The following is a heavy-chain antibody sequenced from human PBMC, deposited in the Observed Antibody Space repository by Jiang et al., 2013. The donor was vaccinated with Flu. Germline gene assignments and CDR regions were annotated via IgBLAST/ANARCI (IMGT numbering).Heavy chain of an antibody. D-gene: IGHD3-10*01. Sequence: LLKPSETLSLTCAVYGGSFSGYYWSWIRQPPGKGLEWIGEINHSGSTNYNPSLKSRVTISVDTSKNQFSLKLSSVTAADTAVYYCARASITMVRGVITYYFDYWGQGTLVTVS. CDR3: ARASITMVRGVITYYFDY. CDR2: INHSGST. V-gene: IGHV4-34*01. J-gene: IGHJ4*02. CDR1: GGSFSGYY.